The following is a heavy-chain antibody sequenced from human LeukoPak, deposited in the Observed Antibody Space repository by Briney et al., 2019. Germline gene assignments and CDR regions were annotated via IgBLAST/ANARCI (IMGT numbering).Heavy chain of an antibody. CDR1: GFTFSTYS. CDR2: ISSSSTYI. J-gene: IGHJ4*02. V-gene: IGHV3-21*01. Sequence: GGSLRLSCAASGFTFSTYSMSWVRQAPGKGLEWVSSISSSSTYIYYVDSVKGRFTISRDDAKNSLYLQMSSLRADDTAVYYCARDWSGDDYWGQGTLVTVSS. CDR3: ARDWSGDDY. D-gene: IGHD3-3*01.